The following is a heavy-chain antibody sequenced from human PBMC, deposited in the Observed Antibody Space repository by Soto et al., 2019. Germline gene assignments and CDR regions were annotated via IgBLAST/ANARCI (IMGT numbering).Heavy chain of an antibody. CDR3: AKRGTTVTTSLWY. CDR2: IYSGGVT. CDR1: GFTVSNNY. V-gene: IGHV3-66*01. Sequence: EGQLVESGGGLVQPGGSLRLCCAASGFTVSNNYMCWVRQAPGKGLEWVSLIYSGGVTHYADSVRGRFTISRDNSRNTLYLQMNSLRADDTAVYYCAKRGTTVTTSLWYWGQGTLVTVSS. J-gene: IGHJ4*02. D-gene: IGHD4-17*01.